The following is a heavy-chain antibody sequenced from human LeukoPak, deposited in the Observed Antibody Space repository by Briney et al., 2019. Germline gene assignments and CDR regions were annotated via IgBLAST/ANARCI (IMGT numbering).Heavy chain of an antibody. Sequence: GGSLRLSCTTSGFTFGDYAMSWFRRAPGKGLEWVGFIRSKAYGGTTEYAASVKGRFTISRDDSKSIAYLQMNSLKTEDTAVYYCTRDWSSSEQYYYYGMDVWGQGTTVTVSS. CDR1: GFTFGDYA. CDR3: TRDWSSSEQYYYYGMDV. V-gene: IGHV3-49*03. J-gene: IGHJ6*02. D-gene: IGHD6-6*01. CDR2: IRSKAYGGTT.